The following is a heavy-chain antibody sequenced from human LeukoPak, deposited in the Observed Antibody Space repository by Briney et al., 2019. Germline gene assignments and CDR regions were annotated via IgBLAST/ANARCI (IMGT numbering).Heavy chain of an antibody. J-gene: IGHJ3*02. CDR2: IIPIFATT. Sequence: SMTASWKPSGPTFGSYAISWDRQVPGHWLEWMGGIIPIFATTNYAQKFQGRATIRADASTTPAYMEVTSVRSADTAVSYRARCSENCYYSSGGAFDIWGQGTMVTVSS. CDR1: GPTFGSYA. V-gene: IGHV1-69*13. D-gene: IGHD3-22*01. CDR3: ARCSENCYYSSGGAFDI.